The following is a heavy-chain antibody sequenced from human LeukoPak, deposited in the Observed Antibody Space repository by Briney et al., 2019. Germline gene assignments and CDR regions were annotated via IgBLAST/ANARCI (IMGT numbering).Heavy chain of an antibody. CDR3: AGLPRYNWNEPLDY. CDR2: INPNSGGT. Sequence: ASVKVSCKASGYTFTDYYMHWVRQAPGQGLEWMGWINPNSGGTKYAQTFQGRVTITRDTSINTAYIELTRLTYDDTAVYYCAGLPRYNWNEPLDYWGQGTLVTVSS. V-gene: IGHV1-2*02. CDR1: GYTFTDYY. J-gene: IGHJ4*02. D-gene: IGHD1-20*01.